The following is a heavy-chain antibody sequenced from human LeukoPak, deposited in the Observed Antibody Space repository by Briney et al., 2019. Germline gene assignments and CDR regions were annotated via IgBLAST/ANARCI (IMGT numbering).Heavy chain of an antibody. Sequence: SVKVSCKASGGTFSSYAISWVRQAPGQGLEWMGGIIPIFGTANYAQKFQGRVTITADESTSTAYMELRSLRSDDTAVYYCARDQDIYFDYWGQGTLVTVSS. CDR1: GGTFSSYA. CDR2: IIPIFGTA. J-gene: IGHJ4*02. V-gene: IGHV1-69*01. D-gene: IGHD2-15*01. CDR3: ARDQDIYFDY.